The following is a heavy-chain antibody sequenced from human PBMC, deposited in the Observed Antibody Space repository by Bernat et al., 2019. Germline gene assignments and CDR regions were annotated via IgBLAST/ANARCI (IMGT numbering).Heavy chain of an antibody. Sequence: QVRLVQSGSELKKPGASVKVSCKASGYIFSNYAMNWVRQAPGQGLEWMGWINTNTGNPMYAQGFTGRFVFSLDTSVSTAYLQISSLKAEDTAVYYCARVLATDCSDGSSYSLGVDYWGQGTVVTVSS. CDR2: INTNTGNP. J-gene: IGHJ4*02. CDR3: ARVLATDCSDGSSYSLGVDY. D-gene: IGHD2-15*01. V-gene: IGHV7-4-1*02. CDR1: GYIFSNYA.